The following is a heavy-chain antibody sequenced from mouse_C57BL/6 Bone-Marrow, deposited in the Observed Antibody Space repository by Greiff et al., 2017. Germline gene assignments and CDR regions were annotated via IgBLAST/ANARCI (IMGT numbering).Heavy chain of an antibody. J-gene: IGHJ3*01. D-gene: IGHD4-1*01. CDR1: GYTFTSYG. Sequence: QVQLKQSGAELARPGASVKLSCKASGYTFTSYGISWVKQRTGQGLEWIGEIYPRSGNTYYNEKFKGKATLTADKSSSTAYMELRSLTSEDSAVYFCARGGILGRIAYWGQGTLVTVSA. CDR3: ARGGILGRIAY. V-gene: IGHV1-81*01. CDR2: IYPRSGNT.